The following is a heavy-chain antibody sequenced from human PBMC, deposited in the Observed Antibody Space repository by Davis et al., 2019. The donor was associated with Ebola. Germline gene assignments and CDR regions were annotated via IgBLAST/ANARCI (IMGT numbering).Heavy chain of an antibody. D-gene: IGHD1-26*01. J-gene: IGHJ5*02. CDR1: GNSFTSHW. CDR2: IYPGDSAT. Sequence: GESLKISCKDSGNSFTSHWIGWVRQMPGKGLEWMGNIYPGDSATRYSPSFQGQVTISSDKSISTAYLQWSSLKASDTAMYYCARHLGRTDWFDPWGQGTLVTVSS. V-gene: IGHV5-51*01. CDR3: ARHLGRTDWFDP.